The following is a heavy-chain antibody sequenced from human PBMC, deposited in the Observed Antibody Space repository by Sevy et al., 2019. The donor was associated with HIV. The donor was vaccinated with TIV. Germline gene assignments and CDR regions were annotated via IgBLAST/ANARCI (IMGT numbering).Heavy chain of an antibody. V-gene: IGHV3-30-3*01. CDR1: GFTFGSYT. CDR3: ARDNSGYFFFDY. D-gene: IGHD3-22*01. CDR2: ISQTYDGSKK. Sequence: GGSLRLSCAASGFTFGSYTLHWVRQAPGKGLEWVARISQTYDGSKKYYTDSVQGRFTISRDNSKNTLYLQMDSLRPEDTAVYYCARDNSGYFFFDYWGQGILVTVSS. J-gene: IGHJ4*02.